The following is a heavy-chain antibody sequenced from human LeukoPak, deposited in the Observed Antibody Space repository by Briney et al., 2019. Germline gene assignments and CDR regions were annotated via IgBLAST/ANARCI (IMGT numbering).Heavy chain of an antibody. D-gene: IGHD3-22*01. CDR3: AGAYYYDSSGYSR. Sequence: PSETLSLTCTVSGGSISSSSYYWGWIRQPPGKGLEWIGSIYYSGSTNYNPSLKSRVTISVDTSKNQFSLKLSSVTAADTAVYYCAGAYYYDSSGYSRWGQGTLVTVSS. CDR2: IYYSGST. V-gene: IGHV4-39*07. CDR1: GGSISSSSYY. J-gene: IGHJ4*02.